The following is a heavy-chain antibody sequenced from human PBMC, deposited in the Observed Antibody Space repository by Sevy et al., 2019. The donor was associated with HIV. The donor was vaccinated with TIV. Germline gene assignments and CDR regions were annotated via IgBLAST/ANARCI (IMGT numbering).Heavy chain of an antibody. J-gene: IGHJ4*02. D-gene: IGHD3-22*01. Sequence: ASVKVSCKVSGYTLTELSMHWVRQAPGKGLEWMGGFDPEDGETIYAQKFQGRVTMTEVTSTDTAYMELSSLRSEDTAVYYCATSDDSSGFDYWGQGTLVTVSS. V-gene: IGHV1-24*01. CDR1: GYTLTELS. CDR2: FDPEDGET. CDR3: ATSDDSSGFDY.